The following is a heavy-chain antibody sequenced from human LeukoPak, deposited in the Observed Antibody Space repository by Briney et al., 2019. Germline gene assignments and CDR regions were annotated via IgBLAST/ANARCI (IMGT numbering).Heavy chain of an antibody. Sequence: KPSETLSLTCTVSGGSLSSGDNYWSWIRQPPGKGLEWIGYIYHSGNAYYNPSLESRATVSVDTPKNQFSLKLSSVTAADTAVYYCARQPHPRGSFDYWGQGTLVAVFS. J-gene: IGHJ4*02. CDR1: GGSLSSGDNY. D-gene: IGHD3-16*01. V-gene: IGHV4-30-4*01. CDR3: ARQPHPRGSFDY. CDR2: IYHSGNA.